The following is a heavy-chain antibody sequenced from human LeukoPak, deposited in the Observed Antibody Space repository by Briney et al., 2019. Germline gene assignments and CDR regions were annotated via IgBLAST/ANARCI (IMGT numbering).Heavy chain of an antibody. CDR3: ASRCSSTSCYRRFDY. Sequence: SETLSLTCAVYGGSFSGYYWSWIRQPPGKGLEWIGEINHSGSTNYNPSLKSRVTISVDTSKNQFSLKLSSVTAADTAVYYCASRCSSTSCYRRFDYWGQGTLVTVSS. V-gene: IGHV4-34*01. CDR2: INHSGST. D-gene: IGHD2-2*01. J-gene: IGHJ4*02. CDR1: GGSFSGYY.